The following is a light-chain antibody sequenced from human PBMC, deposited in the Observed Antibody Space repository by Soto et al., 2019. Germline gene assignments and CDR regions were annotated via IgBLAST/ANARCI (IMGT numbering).Light chain of an antibody. CDR1: QSVLYNSDNKNY. Sequence: DIVMTQSPDSLAVSLGERATINCKSSQSVLYNSDNKNYLAWYQQKAGQAPKLLIYWASTRDSGVPDRFSGSGSGADFTLTISNLQAEDVAVYYCQQYYTTLSFGGGTKVEIK. V-gene: IGKV4-1*01. J-gene: IGKJ4*01. CDR3: QQYYTTLS. CDR2: WAS.